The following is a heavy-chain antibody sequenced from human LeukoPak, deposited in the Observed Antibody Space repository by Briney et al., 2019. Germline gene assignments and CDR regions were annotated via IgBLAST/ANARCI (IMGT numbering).Heavy chain of an antibody. CDR3: ARGPPYIVVVTAIGFFDY. J-gene: IGHJ4*02. CDR2: IYHSGST. V-gene: IGHV4-4*02. Sequence: TSGTLSLTCAVSGGSIKSNNWWSWVRQPPGKGLEWIGEIYHSGSTNYNPSLKSRVTISVDTSKNQFSLKLSSVTAADTAVYYCARGPPYIVVVTAIGFFDYWGQGTLVTVSS. CDR1: GGSIKSNNW. D-gene: IGHD2-21*02.